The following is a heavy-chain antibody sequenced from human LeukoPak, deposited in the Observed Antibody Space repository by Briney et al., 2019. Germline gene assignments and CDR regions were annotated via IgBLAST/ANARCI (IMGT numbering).Heavy chain of an antibody. Sequence: SSETLSLTCTVSGGSISSYYWSWIRQPPGKGLEWIGYIYYSGSTSYNPSLKSRVTISVDTSKNQFSLKLSSVTAADTAVYYCARRLGYSSSWYDAFDIWGQGTMVTVSS. J-gene: IGHJ3*02. CDR3: ARRLGYSSSWYDAFDI. D-gene: IGHD6-13*01. CDR1: GGSISSYY. CDR2: IYYSGST. V-gene: IGHV4-59*08.